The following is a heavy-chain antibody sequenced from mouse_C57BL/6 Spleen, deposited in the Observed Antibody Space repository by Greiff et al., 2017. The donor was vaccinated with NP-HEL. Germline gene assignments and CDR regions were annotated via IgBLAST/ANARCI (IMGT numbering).Heavy chain of an antibody. D-gene: IGHD1-1*01. J-gene: IGHJ2*01. CDR1: GYTFTSYW. CDR2: INPSDSET. Sequence: QVQLQQPGAELVRPGSSVKLSCKASGYTFTSYWMHWVKQRPIQGLEWIGNINPSDSETHYNQQFKDKASLTVDKSSSTAYMQLSSLTSEDSAVYYCARSYGSLDYWGQGTTLTVSS. V-gene: IGHV1-52*01. CDR3: ARSYGSLDY.